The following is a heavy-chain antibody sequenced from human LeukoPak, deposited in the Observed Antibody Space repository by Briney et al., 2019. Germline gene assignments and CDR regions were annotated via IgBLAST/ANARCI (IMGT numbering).Heavy chain of an antibody. CDR2: TSPKSGDT. D-gene: IGHD4-17*01. CDR1: GYTFTDYY. V-gene: IGHV1-2*02. J-gene: IGHJ4*02. Sequence: ASVTVSCKVSGYTFTDYYIHWVRQAPGHGLEWMGWTSPKSGDTRYTQKFQGRVTMTRDTSISTVYMELDRLTFDDTAVYYCARDSYGTLDYWGQGTLVTVSS. CDR3: ARDSYGTLDY.